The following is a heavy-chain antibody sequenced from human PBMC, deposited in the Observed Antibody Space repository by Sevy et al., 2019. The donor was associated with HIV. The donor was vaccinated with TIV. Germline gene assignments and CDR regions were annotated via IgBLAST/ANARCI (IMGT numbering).Heavy chain of an antibody. D-gene: IGHD1-20*01. J-gene: IGHJ4*02. V-gene: IGHV4-59*01. CDR3: ARDDLRYLDY. CDR2: IYYSGST. CDR1: GGSISSYY. Sequence: SQTLSLTCTVSGGSISSYYWSWIRQPPGKGLEWIGYIYYSGSTNYNPSLKSRVTISVDTSKNQFSLKLSSVTAADTAVYCCARDDLRYLDYWGQGTLVTVSS.